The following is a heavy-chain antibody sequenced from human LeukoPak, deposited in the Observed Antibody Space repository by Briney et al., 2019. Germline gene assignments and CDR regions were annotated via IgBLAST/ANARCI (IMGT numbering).Heavy chain of an antibody. D-gene: IGHD5-18*01. CDR2: INPSGGST. CDR3: ARDPRISGYSYGVDY. Sequence: GASVKVSCKASGYTFTCYYMHWVRQAPGQGLEWMGIINPSGGSTSYAQKFQGRVTMTRDTSTSTVYMELSSLRSEDTAVYYCARDPRISGYSYGVDYWGQGTLVTVSS. V-gene: IGHV1-46*01. CDR1: GYTFTCYY. J-gene: IGHJ4*02.